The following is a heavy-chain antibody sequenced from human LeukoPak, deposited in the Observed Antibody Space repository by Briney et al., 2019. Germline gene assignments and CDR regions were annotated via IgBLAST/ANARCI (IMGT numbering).Heavy chain of an antibody. V-gene: IGHV4-30-4*08. CDR2: IYYSGST. Sequence: SQTLSLTCTVSGGSISSGDYYWSWIRQPPGKGLEWIGYIYYSGSTYYNPSLKSRVTISVDTSKNQFSLQLSSVTAADPAVYSCARSRLLYVTWFDPGGQGPLVTVSS. D-gene: IGHD2-2*02. CDR3: ARSRLLYVTWFDP. J-gene: IGHJ5*02. CDR1: GGSISSGDYY.